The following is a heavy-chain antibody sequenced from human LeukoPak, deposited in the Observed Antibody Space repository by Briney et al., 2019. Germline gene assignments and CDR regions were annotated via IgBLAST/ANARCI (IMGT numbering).Heavy chain of an antibody. CDR1: GFTFSSYA. D-gene: IGHD6-13*01. J-gene: IGHJ4*02. CDR3: AKERSLGVAAASNY. Sequence: GGSLRLSRAASGFTFSSYAMSWVRQAPGKGLEWVSSISGSGDNTYYADSVKGRFTISGDHSKNTLYLQMNSLRAEDTAVYYCAKERSLGVAAASNYWGQGTLVTVSS. V-gene: IGHV3-23*01. CDR2: ISGSGDNT.